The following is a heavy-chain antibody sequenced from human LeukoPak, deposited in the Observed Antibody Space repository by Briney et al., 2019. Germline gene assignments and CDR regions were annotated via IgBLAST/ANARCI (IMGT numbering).Heavy chain of an antibody. CDR1: VGSITSHF. V-gene: IGHV4-59*11. D-gene: IGHD6-13*01. CDR3: ARDRGIASALDV. Sequence: PSETLSLTCTLSVGSITSHFWSLLRQPPGEGLGWIGFVYYIGTTRYNPSLKSRVTMSVDTTRNQFSLNLNSVTAADTAVYFCARDRGIASALDVWGKGTTVTVSS. J-gene: IGHJ6*04. CDR2: VYYIGTT.